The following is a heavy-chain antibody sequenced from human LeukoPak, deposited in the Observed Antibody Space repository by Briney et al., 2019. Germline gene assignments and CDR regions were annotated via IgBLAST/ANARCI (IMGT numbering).Heavy chain of an antibody. J-gene: IGHJ4*02. CDR1: GFSVSAYS. CDR3: ARGFQSGDSPV. D-gene: IGHD2-21*02. V-gene: IGHV3-7*01. Sequence: GGSLRLSCVPSGFSVSAYSLSWVRQAPGKGLEWVAKIKKDGSEKDYVYSVKGRFTISRDDAKGSLYLQLNSLRVEDTAVYYCARGFQSGDSPVWGQGTLVTVSS. CDR2: IKKDGSEK.